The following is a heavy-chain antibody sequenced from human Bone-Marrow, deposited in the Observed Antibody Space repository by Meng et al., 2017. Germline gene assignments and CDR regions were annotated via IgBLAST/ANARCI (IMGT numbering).Heavy chain of an antibody. CDR1: GYTFTSYG. D-gene: IGHD6-19*01. CDR3: ARDHVKAVAGMGNWFDP. V-gene: IGHV1-18*01. Sequence: ASVKVSCKASGYTFTSYGISWVRQAPGQGLEWMGWISAYNGNTNYAQKLQGRVTMTRDTSTSTVYMELSSLRSEDTAVYYCARDHVKAVAGMGNWFDPWGQGTLVTVSS. CDR2: ISAYNGNT. J-gene: IGHJ5*02.